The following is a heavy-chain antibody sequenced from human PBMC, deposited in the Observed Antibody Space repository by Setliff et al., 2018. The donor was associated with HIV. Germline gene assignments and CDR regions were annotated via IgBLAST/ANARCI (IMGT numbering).Heavy chain of an antibody. CDR3: ARDANYGSSGYDREYFDY. CDR2: IDPHTDGP. J-gene: IGHJ4*02. CDR1: GYTFTGHY. Sequence: GASVKVSCKASGYTFTGHYMHWVRQAPGQGLQWMGWIDPHTDGPQYSQKFLGRVTMTRDTSISTVYMELTSLRSDDTTIYYCARDANYGSSGYDREYFDYWGQGTLVTVSS. D-gene: IGHD5-12*01. V-gene: IGHV1-2*02.